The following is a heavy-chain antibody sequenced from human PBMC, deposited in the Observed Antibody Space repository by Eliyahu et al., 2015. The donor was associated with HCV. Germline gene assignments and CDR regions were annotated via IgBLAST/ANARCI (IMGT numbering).Heavy chain of an antibody. V-gene: IGHV3-21*01. Sequence: EVQLVESGGGLVKPGGSLRLSCAASGFSFXXYXXXWVRQAPGKGLEWVSSISSSSSYIYYSDSVKGRFTISRDNAKNSLYLQMNSLGAEDTAVYHCVRGGNDVFRFLESLDAFDIWGQGTMVTVSS. CDR3: VRGGNDVFRFLESLDAFDI. CDR2: ISSSSSYI. CDR1: GFSFXXYX. J-gene: IGHJ3*02. D-gene: IGHD3-3*01.